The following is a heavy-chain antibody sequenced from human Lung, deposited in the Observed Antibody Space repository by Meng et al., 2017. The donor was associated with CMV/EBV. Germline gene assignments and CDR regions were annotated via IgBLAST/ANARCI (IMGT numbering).Heavy chain of an antibody. Sequence: GGSXRLXCAASGFTFTTFWMTWVRQAPGKGLEWVTNIKEDGSGQWYVDSVKGRFTISRDNAKQSVYLQMDSLRAEDTDVYYCVRYANSHYGMDVWGQGATVTVSS. CDR2: IKEDGSGQ. CDR1: GFTFTTFW. D-gene: IGHD2-21*01. J-gene: IGHJ6*02. CDR3: VRYANSHYGMDV. V-gene: IGHV3-7*01.